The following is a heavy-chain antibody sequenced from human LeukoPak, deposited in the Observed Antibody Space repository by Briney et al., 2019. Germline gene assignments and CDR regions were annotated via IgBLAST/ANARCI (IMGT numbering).Heavy chain of an antibody. CDR2: IWYDGSNK. D-gene: IGHD3-10*01. CDR3: ARDSRGSGTYGMDV. J-gene: IGHJ6*02. V-gene: IGHV3-33*01. Sequence: GGSLRLSCAASGFTFSSYGMHWVRQAPGKGLEWVAVIWYDGSNKYYADSVKGRFTISRDNSKNTLYLQMNSLRAEDTAVYYCARDSRGSGTYGMDVWGQGTTVTVSS. CDR1: GFTFSSYG.